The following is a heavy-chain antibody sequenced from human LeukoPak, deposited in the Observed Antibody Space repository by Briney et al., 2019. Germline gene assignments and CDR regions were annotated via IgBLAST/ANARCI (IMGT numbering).Heavy chain of an antibody. CDR1: GFTFSDSW. CDR3: AKGGGYCSTSQCYGIHEFDR. D-gene: IGHD2-2*01. CDR2: IKEDGGEK. V-gene: IGHV3-7*03. J-gene: IGHJ4*02. Sequence: GGSLRLSCAATGFTFSDSWMSWVRQAPGKGLEWVANIKEDGGEKYYVNSVKGRFTISRDNFKDSLYLQMNSLRAEDTAVYYCAKGGGYCSTSQCYGIHEFDRWGQGTLVTVSS.